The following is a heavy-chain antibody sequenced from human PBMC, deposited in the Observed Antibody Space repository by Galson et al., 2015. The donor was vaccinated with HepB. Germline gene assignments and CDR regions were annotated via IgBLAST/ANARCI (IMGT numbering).Heavy chain of an antibody. CDR1: GFTFSRYA. CDR2: ISYDGNSK. V-gene: IGHV3-30*04. CDR3: ARESDDFDFWSAYL. Sequence: SLRLSCAASGFTFSRYAVHWVRQAPGKGLEWVAVISYDGNSKYYADSVKGRFTISRDNSKNTLYLRMNSLGSEDTAMYYCARESDDFDFWSAYLWGQGTLVTVSS. J-gene: IGHJ4*02. D-gene: IGHD3-3*01.